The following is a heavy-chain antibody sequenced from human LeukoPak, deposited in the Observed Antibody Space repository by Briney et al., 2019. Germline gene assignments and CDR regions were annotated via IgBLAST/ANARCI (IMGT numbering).Heavy chain of an antibody. V-gene: IGHV1-69*13. CDR3: ARGPPWGDFLTASFDP. CDR1: GGSFSRYD. CDR2: IIPMYGRA. Sequence: ASVKVSCKASGGSFSRYDITWVRQAPGHGLEWMGGIIPMYGRANYAQKFQGRVTITADESTSTAYMELSSLRSEDTAVYYCARGPPWGDFLTASFDPWGQGTLVTVSS. D-gene: IGHD2-21*02. J-gene: IGHJ5*02.